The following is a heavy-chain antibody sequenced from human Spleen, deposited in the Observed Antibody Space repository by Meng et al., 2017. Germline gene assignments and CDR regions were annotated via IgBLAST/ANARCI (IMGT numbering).Heavy chain of an antibody. V-gene: IGHV4-39*07. CDR2: IYHSGST. CDR1: GGSISSGSYY. J-gene: IGHJ4*02. Sequence: SETLSLTCTVSGGSISSGSYYWGWIRQPPGKGLEWIGSIYHSGSTYYNPSLKSRVTISVDTSKNQFSLKLSSVTAADTAVYYCARWYSGSYYGFDYWGQGTLVTVSS. D-gene: IGHD1-26*01. CDR3: ARWYSGSYYGFDY.